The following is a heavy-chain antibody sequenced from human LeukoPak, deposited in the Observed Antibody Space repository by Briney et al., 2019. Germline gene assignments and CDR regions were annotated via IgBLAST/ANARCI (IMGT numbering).Heavy chain of an antibody. CDR3: ARDAVSLAAAGTSDY. D-gene: IGHD6-13*01. CDR1: GFTFSDYY. CDR2: ISSSSSYT. J-gene: IGHJ4*02. V-gene: IGHV3-11*05. Sequence: GCSRRLSCAASGFTFSDYYMSWIRQAPGKGLEWVSYISSSSSYTNYADSVKGRFTISRDNAKNSLYLQMNSLRAEDTAVYYCARDAVSLAAAGTSDYWGQGSLVTVSS.